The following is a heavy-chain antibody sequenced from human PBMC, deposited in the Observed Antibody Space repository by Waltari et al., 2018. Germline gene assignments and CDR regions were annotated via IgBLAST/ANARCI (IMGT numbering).Heavy chain of an antibody. CDR3: ASIAAAGTPFYYYYGMDV. Sequence: QVQLQESGPGLVKPSETLSLTCAVSGYSISSGYYWGWIRQPPGQGLEWIGSIYHSGSTYYNPSLKSRVTISVDTSKNQFSLKLSSVTAADTAVYYCASIAAAGTPFYYYYGMDVWGQGTTVTVSS. CDR1: GYSISSGYY. CDR2: IYHSGST. V-gene: IGHV4-38-2*01. D-gene: IGHD6-13*01. J-gene: IGHJ6*02.